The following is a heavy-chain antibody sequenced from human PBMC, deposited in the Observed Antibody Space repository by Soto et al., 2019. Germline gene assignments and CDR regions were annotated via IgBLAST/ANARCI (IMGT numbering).Heavy chain of an antibody. D-gene: IGHD5-18*01. CDR1: GYTFTSYY. CDR3: ARIGVDTAMPRAFDY. Sequence: ASVKVSCKASGYTFTSYYMHWVRQAPGQGLEWMEIINPSGGSTSYAQKFQGRVTMTRDTSTSTVYMELSSLRYEDTAVYYCARIGVDTAMPRAFDYWGQGTLVTVSS. CDR2: INPSGGST. V-gene: IGHV1-46*01. J-gene: IGHJ4*02.